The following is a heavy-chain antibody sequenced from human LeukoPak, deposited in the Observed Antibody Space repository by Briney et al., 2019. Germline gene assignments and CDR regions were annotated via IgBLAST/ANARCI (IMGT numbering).Heavy chain of an antibody. CDR2: INPSGGST. CDR3: ARASGAGGMLYGPDY. D-gene: IGHD2-8*01. J-gene: IGHJ4*02. CDR1: GYTFSSYY. Sequence: ASVKVSCKASGYTFSSYYMHWVRQAPGQGLEWMGIINPSGGSTSYAQKFQGRVTMTRDTSTSTVYMELSSLRSEDTAVYYCARASGAGGMLYGPDYWGQGTLVTVSS. V-gene: IGHV1-46*01.